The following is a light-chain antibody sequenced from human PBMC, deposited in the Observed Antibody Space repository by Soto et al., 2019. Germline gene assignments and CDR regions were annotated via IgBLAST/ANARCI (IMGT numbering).Light chain of an antibody. J-gene: IGLJ1*01. V-gene: IGLV1-44*01. CDR2: NNN. CDR3: AAWDDSLNGFVL. Sequence: QSVLTQPPSASGTPGQRVTISCSGSSSNIGTNTVNWYLQLPGTAPKLLIYNNNQRPSGVPERFSGSKSGTSASLAISGLQSEDEANYYCAAWDDSLNGFVLFGSGTKVTVL. CDR1: SSNIGTNT.